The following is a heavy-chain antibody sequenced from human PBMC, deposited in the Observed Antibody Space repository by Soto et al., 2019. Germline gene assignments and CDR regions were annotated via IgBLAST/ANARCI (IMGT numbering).Heavy chain of an antibody. CDR1: GFTFDDYA. J-gene: IGHJ4*02. V-gene: IGHV3-9*01. CDR3: AKAQRRIPFGGVIVEYFDY. Sequence: EVQLVESGGGLVQPGRSLRLSCAASGFTFDDYAMHWVRQAPGKGLEWVSGISWNSGSIGYADSVKGRFTISRDNAKNSLYLHMNGLRPEDTALYYCAKAQRRIPFGGVIVEYFDYWGQGTLVTVSS. D-gene: IGHD3-16*02. CDR2: ISWNSGSI.